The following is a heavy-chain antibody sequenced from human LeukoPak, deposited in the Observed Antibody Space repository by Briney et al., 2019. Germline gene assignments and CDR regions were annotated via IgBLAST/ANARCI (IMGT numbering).Heavy chain of an antibody. D-gene: IGHD6-13*01. Sequence: ASVKVSCKASGYTFTSYAMHWVRQAPGQRLEWMGWINAGNGNTKYSQKFQGRVTITRDTSASTAYMELSSLRSEDTAVYYCARFSSRGPSPGMDVWGQGTTVTVSS. J-gene: IGHJ6*02. CDR1: GYTFTSYA. CDR2: INAGNGNT. V-gene: IGHV1-3*01. CDR3: ARFSSRGPSPGMDV.